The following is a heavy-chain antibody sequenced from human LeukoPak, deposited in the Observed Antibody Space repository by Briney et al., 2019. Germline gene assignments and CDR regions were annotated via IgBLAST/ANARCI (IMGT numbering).Heavy chain of an antibody. CDR3: AKDRGSSSSTGEYFDY. CDR2: ISGSGGST. V-gene: IGHV3-23*01. J-gene: IGHJ4*02. Sequence: QPGGSLRLSCAASGFTFSSYAMSWVRQAPGKGLEWVSAISGSGGSTYYADSVKGRFTISRDNSKNTLYLQMNSLRAEDTAVYYCAKDRGSSSSTGEYFDYWGQGTLVTVSS. CDR1: GFTFSSYA. D-gene: IGHD6-6*01.